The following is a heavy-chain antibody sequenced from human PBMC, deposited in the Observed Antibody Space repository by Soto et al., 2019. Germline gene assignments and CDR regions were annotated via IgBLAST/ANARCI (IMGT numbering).Heavy chain of an antibody. CDR2: INSDGSIT. CDR3: AREGMPACSSISCLRPGDN. D-gene: IGHD2-2*01. Sequence: EVQLVESGGGLVQPGGSLRLSCAASGFTFSSYWMHWVRQAPGKGLAWVSRINSDGSITAYADSVKGRFTISRDNAKNTLHLQMNSVRAEDTAVYFCAREGMPACSSISCLRPGDNWGQGTLVTVSS. V-gene: IGHV3-74*01. J-gene: IGHJ4*02. CDR1: GFTFSSYW.